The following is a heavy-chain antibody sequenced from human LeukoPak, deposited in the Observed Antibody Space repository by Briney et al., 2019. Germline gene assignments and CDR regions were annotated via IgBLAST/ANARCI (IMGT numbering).Heavy chain of an antibody. CDR3: AREGWDRTDTAELDH. CDR1: GYTFTDFY. CDR2: INSKSGDR. V-gene: IGHV1-2*02. Sequence: ASVKVSCKTSGYTFTDFYIHWVRQAPGQGLEWMGWINSKSGDRNSAQKFQGRVTMTRDTSISTVYMELSRLRPDDTAVYYCAREGWDRTDTAELDHWGQGTLVTVSS. D-gene: IGHD1-14*01. J-gene: IGHJ4*02.